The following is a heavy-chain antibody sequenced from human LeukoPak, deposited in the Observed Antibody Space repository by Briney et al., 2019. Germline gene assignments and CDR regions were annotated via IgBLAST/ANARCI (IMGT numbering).Heavy chain of an antibody. J-gene: IGHJ4*02. V-gene: IGHV4-38-2*01. Sequence: PGGSLRLSCAASGFTFSDSEMNWIRQPPGKGLEWIGSIYYSGSTYYIPSLKSRVTISVGTSKSQFSLKLTSVTAADTAVYYCARYVGLAARPGGDFDFWGQGTLVTVSP. CDR1: GFTFSDSE. D-gene: IGHD6-6*01. CDR2: IYYSGST. CDR3: ARYVGLAARPGGDFDF.